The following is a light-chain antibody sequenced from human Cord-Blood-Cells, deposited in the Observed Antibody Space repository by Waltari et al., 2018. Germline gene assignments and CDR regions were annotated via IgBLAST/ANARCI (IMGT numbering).Light chain of an antibody. CDR1: QSVSSN. V-gene: IGKV3-15*01. Sequence: EIVMPQSPATLSVSPGERPTLSCSASQSVSSNLAWYQQKPGQAPRLLIYGASTRATGIPARCSGSGSGTEFTLTISSLQSEDFAVYYCQQYNNWQTFGQGTKLEIK. CDR3: QQYNNWQT. CDR2: GAS. J-gene: IGKJ2*01.